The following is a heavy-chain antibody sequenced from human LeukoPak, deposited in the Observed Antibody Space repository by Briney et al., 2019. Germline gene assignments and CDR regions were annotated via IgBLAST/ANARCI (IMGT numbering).Heavy chain of an antibody. Sequence: GGSVRVSCKASGYTFTSYDMNWVRQAPGQGLEGMGWMNPNGGNTVYAEKLQGRVTMTSNTSISTAYMELSSLRSADTAVYYCARSQRDWGRTFDYWGQGTLVTVSS. V-gene: IGHV1-8*01. CDR3: ARSQRDWGRTFDY. CDR2: MNPNGGNT. CDR1: GYTFTSYD. J-gene: IGHJ4*02. D-gene: IGHD3-16*01.